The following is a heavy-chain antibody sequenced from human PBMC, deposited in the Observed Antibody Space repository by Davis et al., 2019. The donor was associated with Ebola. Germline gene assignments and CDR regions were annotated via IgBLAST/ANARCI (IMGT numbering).Heavy chain of an antibody. CDR2: LSYDGSNK. Sequence: GESLKISCAASGFTFSSYAMHWVRQAPGKGLEWVAVLSYDGSNKYYADSVKGRFTISRDNSKNTLYLQMNSLGAEDTAVYYWARCRERITIFGSARLYGMDVWGQGTTVTVSS. V-gene: IGHV3-30-3*01. J-gene: IGHJ6*02. CDR1: GFTFSSYA. CDR3: ARCRERITIFGSARLYGMDV. D-gene: IGHD3-3*01.